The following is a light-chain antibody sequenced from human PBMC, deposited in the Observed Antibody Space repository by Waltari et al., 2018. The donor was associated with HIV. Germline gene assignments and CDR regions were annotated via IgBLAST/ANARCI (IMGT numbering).Light chain of an antibody. Sequence: QSVLTQPPSASGTPGQRVTISCSGSSSNIGSNTVNWYQQLPGTAPKLLIYHNNQRPSGVPDRFSCSKSGTSASRAISGLQSEDEADYYCAAWDDSLNGVIFGGGTKLTVL. CDR1: SSNIGSNT. V-gene: IGLV1-44*01. CDR2: HNN. J-gene: IGLJ2*01. CDR3: AAWDDSLNGVI.